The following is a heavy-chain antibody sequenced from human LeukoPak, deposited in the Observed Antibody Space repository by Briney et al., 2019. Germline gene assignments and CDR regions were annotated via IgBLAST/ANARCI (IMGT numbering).Heavy chain of an antibody. Sequence: GRSLRLSCAASGFTFSSYAMHWVRQAPGKGLEWVAVISYDGSNKYYADSVKGRFTISRDNSKNTLYLQMNSLRAEDTAVYYCAKDRFYYDSSGYYYGWYDYWGQGTLVTVSS. V-gene: IGHV3-30-3*01. J-gene: IGHJ4*02. CDR2: ISYDGSNK. CDR3: AKDRFYYDSSGYYYGWYDY. CDR1: GFTFSSYA. D-gene: IGHD3-22*01.